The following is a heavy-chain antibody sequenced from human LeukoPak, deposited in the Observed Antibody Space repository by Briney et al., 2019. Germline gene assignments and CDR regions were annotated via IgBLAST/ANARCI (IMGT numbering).Heavy chain of an antibody. D-gene: IGHD2-2*02. J-gene: IGHJ6*02. CDR3: ARPPYTNSMDV. V-gene: IGHV4-39*01. CDR1: GGSISSSSYY. Sequence: SETLSLTCTVSGGSISSSSYYWGWIRQPPGKGLEWIGSIYYSGSTYYNPSLKSRVTISVDTSKNQFSLKLSSVTAADTAVYYCARPPYTNSMDVWGQGTTVTVSS. CDR2: IYYSGST.